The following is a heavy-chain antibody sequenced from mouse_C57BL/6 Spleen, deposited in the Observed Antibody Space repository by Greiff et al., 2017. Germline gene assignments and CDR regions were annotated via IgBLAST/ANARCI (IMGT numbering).Heavy chain of an antibody. CDR3: ARRGYGSSYAWFAD. D-gene: IGHD1-1*01. CDR1: GYTFTSYW. V-gene: IGHV1-61*01. Sequence: QVQLQQPGAELVRPGSSVKLSCKASGYTFTSYWMDWVKQRPGQGLEWIGNIYPSDSETHYNQKFKDKATLTVDKSSSTAYMQLSSLTSEDSAVYYCARRGYGSSYAWFADWGQGTLVTVSA. CDR2: IYPSDSET. J-gene: IGHJ3*01.